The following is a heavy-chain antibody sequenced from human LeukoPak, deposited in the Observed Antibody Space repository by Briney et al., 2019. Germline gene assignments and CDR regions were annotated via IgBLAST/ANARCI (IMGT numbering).Heavy chain of an antibody. CDR3: ARHATGSYSVPWLDP. CDR1: GGSISNHY. CDR2: FSDSGNT. Sequence: PSETLSLTCTVSGGSISNHYWSWIRQPPGRGLEWIGYFSDSGNTIYNPSLKSRVTILGDTSKNQFSLKLSSVTAADMAVYYCARHATGSYSVPWLDPWGQGTLVTVST. J-gene: IGHJ5*02. V-gene: IGHV4-59*08. D-gene: IGHD3-10*01.